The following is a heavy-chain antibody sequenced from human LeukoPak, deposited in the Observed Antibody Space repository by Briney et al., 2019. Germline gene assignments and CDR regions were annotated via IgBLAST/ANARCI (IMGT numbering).Heavy chain of an antibody. D-gene: IGHD3-22*01. CDR3: ARGASTMIGQGAFDI. CDR1: GFTFSSYD. CDR2: IGTAGDT. V-gene: IGHV3-13*04. Sequence: GGSLRLSCAASGFTFSSYDMHWVRRATGKGLEWVSAIGTAGDTYYPGSVKGRFTISRENAKNSLYLQMNSLRAGDTAVYYCARGASTMIGQGAFDIWGQGTMVTVSS. J-gene: IGHJ3*02.